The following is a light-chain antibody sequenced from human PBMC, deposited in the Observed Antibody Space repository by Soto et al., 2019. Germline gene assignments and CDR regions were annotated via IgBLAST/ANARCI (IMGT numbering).Light chain of an antibody. Sequence: AIRMTQSPSSLSASTGDRVTITCRASQGISSYLAWYQQKPGKAPKLLIYDASSLESGVPSRFSGSGSGTEFTLTISSLQPDDFATYYCQQYNSSWTFGQGTKVDIK. CDR1: QGISSY. CDR2: DAS. J-gene: IGKJ1*01. CDR3: QQYNSSWT. V-gene: IGKV1-8*01.